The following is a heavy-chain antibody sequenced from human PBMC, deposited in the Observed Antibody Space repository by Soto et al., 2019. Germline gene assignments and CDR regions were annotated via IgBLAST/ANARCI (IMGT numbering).Heavy chain of an antibody. J-gene: IGHJ6*03. V-gene: IGHV3-23*01. CDR3: AKDAHKSCIVVVPGYMDV. CDR1: GLTFSSYA. CDR2: ISGSGGST. Sequence: GSLRLSCAASGLTFSSYAMSWVRPAPGKGLKWVSAISGSGGSTYCADSVKGRFTISRDNSKNTLYLQMNSLRAEDTAVYYCAKDAHKSCIVVVPGYMDVWGRGTTVTVSS. D-gene: IGHD2-2*01.